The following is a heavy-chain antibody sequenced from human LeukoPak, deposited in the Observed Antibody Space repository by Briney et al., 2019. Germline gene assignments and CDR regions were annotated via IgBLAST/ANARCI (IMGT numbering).Heavy chain of an antibody. V-gene: IGHV4-39*01. CDR1: SGSISSSHYY. Sequence: PSETLSLTCTVSSGSISSSHYYWDWIRQPPGKGLKWIGTIYYSGTTYYNPSLESRATISVDASKNQFYLMLNSVTAADTAVYYCARQISDYYYYYIDVWGKGTTVTVSS. D-gene: IGHD3-3*01. CDR2: IYYSGTT. J-gene: IGHJ6*03. CDR3: ARQISDYYYYYIDV.